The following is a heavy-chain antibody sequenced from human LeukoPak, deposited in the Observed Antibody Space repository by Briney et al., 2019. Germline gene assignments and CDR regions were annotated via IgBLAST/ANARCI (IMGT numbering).Heavy chain of an antibody. J-gene: IGHJ3*02. CDR1: GGTFSSYA. CDR2: IIPIFGTA. CDR3: ARRHLKDLGAFDI. Sequence: ASVKVSCKASGGTFSSYAISWARQAPGQGLEWMGGIIPIFGTANYAQKFQGRVTITTDESTSTAYMELSSLRSEDTAVYYCARRHLKDLGAFDIWGQGTMVTVSS. V-gene: IGHV1-69*05.